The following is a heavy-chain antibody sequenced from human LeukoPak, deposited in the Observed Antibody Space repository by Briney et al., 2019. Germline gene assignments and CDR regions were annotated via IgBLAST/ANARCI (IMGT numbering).Heavy chain of an antibody. V-gene: IGHV4-34*01. Sequence: SETLSLTCGVSGVSFDDYYWSWVRQTPGKGLEWLGEINHSGYTNDSPSLKSRVTLSIDTSRKQFSLNLRSVTAADAGIYYCTRMTTGHDYWGQGTLVTASS. CDR1: GVSFDDYY. CDR2: INHSGYT. J-gene: IGHJ4*02. CDR3: TRMTTGHDY. D-gene: IGHD4-17*01.